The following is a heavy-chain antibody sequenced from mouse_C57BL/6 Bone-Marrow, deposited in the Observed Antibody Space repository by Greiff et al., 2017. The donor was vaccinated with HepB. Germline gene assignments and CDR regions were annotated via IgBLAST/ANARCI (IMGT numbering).Heavy chain of an antibody. CDR3: AKGDYDYAWFAY. J-gene: IGHJ3*01. CDR2: IYPSSGST. D-gene: IGHD2-4*01. Sequence: VQLQQPGAELVKPGASVKMSCKASGYTFTSYWITWVKQRPGQGLEWIGDIYPSSGSTNYNEKFKSKATLTVDTSSSTAYMQLSSLTSEDSAVYYCAKGDYDYAWFAYWGQGTLVTVSA. CDR1: GYTFTSYW. V-gene: IGHV1-55*01.